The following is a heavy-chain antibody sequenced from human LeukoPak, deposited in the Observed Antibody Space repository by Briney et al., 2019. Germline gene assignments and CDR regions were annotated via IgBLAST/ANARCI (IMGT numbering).Heavy chain of an antibody. J-gene: IGHJ4*02. D-gene: IGHD5-18*01. CDR3: AKGYNYAYEY. Sequence: GGSLRLSCAASGFTVSSSYMSWVRQAPGKGLEWVSLIYSGGSTYYAASVKGRFTITRDNSKNTLYLQMNSLRPEDTAVYYCAKGYNYAYEYWGQGTLVTVSS. CDR1: GFTVSSSY. V-gene: IGHV3-53*01. CDR2: IYSGGST.